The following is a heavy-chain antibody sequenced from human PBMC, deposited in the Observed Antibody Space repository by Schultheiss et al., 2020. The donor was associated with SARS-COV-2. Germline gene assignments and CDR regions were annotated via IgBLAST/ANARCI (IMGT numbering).Heavy chain of an antibody. CDR2: IKQDGSEK. V-gene: IGHV3-7*03. J-gene: IGHJ6*02. D-gene: IGHD2-21*01. CDR1: GFTVSSNY. CDR3: ARPYCGGDCQYYYYGMDV. Sequence: GGSLRLSCAASGFTVSSNYMSWVRQAPGKGLEWVANIKQDGSEKYYVDSVKGRFTISRDNAKNSLYLQMNSLRAEDTAVYYCARPYCGGDCQYYYYGMDVWGQGTTVTVSS.